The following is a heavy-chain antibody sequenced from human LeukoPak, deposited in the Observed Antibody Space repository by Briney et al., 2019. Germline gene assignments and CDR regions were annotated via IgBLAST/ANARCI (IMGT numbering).Heavy chain of an antibody. CDR3: AGAIVVVVAATRYNWFDP. Sequence: SGTLSLTCAVSGGSISSSNWWSWVRQPPGKGLEWIGEIYHSGSTNYNPSLKSRATISVDKSKNQFSLKLSSVTAADTAVYYCAGAIVVVVAATRYNWFDPWGQGTLVTVSS. V-gene: IGHV4-4*02. CDR2: IYHSGST. D-gene: IGHD2-15*01. CDR1: GGSISSSNW. J-gene: IGHJ5*02.